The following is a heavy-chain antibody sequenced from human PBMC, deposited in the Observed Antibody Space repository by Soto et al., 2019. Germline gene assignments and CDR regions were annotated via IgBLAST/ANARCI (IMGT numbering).Heavy chain of an antibody. CDR3: SSSQAGADIAPAVH. J-gene: IGHJ4*02. V-gene: IGHV4-30-2*01. CDR2: IYNSGST. D-gene: IGHD6-13*01. Sequence: QLQLQESGSGLVKPSQTLSLTCAVSGGSISSGGYSWSWIRQPPGKGLEWIGYIYNSGSTYYNPSPKSRETTAVDSTKTQSTLKLSSVTAADTAVSDVSSSQAGADIAPAVHWGQGTLVTVSS. CDR1: GGSISSGGYS.